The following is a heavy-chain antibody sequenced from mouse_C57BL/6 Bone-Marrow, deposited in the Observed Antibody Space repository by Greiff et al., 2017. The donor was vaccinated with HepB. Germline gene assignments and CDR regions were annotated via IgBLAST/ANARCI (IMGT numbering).Heavy chain of an antibody. V-gene: IGHV5-2*01. CDR1: EYEFPSHD. CDR3: PVPSYYSNHYYAMDY. CDR2: INSDGGST. D-gene: IGHD2-5*01. J-gene: IGHJ4*01. Sequence: VQLQQSGGGLVQPGESLKLSCESNEYEFPSHDMSWVRKTPEKRLELVAAINSDGGSTYYPDTMERRFIISRDNTKKTLYLQMSSLRSEDTALYYWPVPSYYSNHYYAMDYWGQGTSVTVSS.